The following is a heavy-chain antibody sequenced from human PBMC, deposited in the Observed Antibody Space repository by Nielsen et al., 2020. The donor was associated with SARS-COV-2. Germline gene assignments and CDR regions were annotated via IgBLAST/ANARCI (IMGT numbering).Heavy chain of an antibody. D-gene: IGHD5-18*01. Sequence: ASVKVSCKVSGYTLTELSMHWVRQAPGKGLEWMGGFDPEDGETIYAQKFQGRVTMTEDTSTDTAYMELSSLRSEDTAVYYCATSPAMGNHNWFDPWGQGTLVTVSS. V-gene: IGHV1-24*01. CDR3: ATSPAMGNHNWFDP. J-gene: IGHJ5*02. CDR1: GYTLTELS. CDR2: FDPEDGET.